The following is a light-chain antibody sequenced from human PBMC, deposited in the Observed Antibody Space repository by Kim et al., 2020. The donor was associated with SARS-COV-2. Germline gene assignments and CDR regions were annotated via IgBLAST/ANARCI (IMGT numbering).Light chain of an antibody. V-gene: IGKV3-15*01. Sequence: EIVMTQSPATLSVSPGERVTLSCRASQTVSSNLAWYQQRSGQAPSLLIYGASTRATGIPARFSGSGSGTEFTLDISSLQSEDFAVYYCQQYDNWPPVTFGGGTKVEIK. CDR1: QTVSSN. J-gene: IGKJ4*01. CDR2: GAS. CDR3: QQYDNWPPVT.